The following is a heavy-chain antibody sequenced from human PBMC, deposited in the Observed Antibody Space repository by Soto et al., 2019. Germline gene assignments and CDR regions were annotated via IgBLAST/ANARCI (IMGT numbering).Heavy chain of an antibody. CDR3: ARSQGSSTSLEIYYYYYYGMDV. CDR2: IIPISGTA. J-gene: IGHJ6*02. D-gene: IGHD2-2*01. V-gene: IGHV1-69*01. CDR1: GGTFSSYA. Sequence: QVQLVQSGAEVKKPGSSVKVSCKASGGTFSSYAISWVRQAPGQGLEWMGGIIPISGTANYAQKFQGRVTITADESTSTAYVELSSLRYEDTAVYYCARSQGSSTSLEIYYYYYYGMDVWGQGTTVTVSS.